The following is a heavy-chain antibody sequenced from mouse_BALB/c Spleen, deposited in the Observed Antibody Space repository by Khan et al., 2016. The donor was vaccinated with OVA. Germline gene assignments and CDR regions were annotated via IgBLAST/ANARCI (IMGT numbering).Heavy chain of an antibody. V-gene: IGHV9-1*02. CDR2: INTYTGEP. J-gene: IGHJ1*01. Sequence: QIQLVQSGPELKKPGETVKISCKASGYTFTNYGMNWVKQAPGKGLKWMGWINTYTGEPKYTGDFKGRFAFKLKTSTSTAYLQINDLINENMATYFCARGANYGYFDVWGAGTTVTVSS. CDR3: ARGANYGYFDV. CDR1: GYTFTNYG.